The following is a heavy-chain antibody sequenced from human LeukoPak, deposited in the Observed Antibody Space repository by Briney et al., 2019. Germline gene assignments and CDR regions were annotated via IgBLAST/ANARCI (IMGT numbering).Heavy chain of an antibody. CDR2: ISGSGGST. CDR1: GFTFSIYA. J-gene: IGHJ4*02. V-gene: IGHV3-23*01. Sequence: GGSLRLSCAVSGFTFSIYAMSWVRPAPGRGMEWVSAISGSGGSTYYADSVKGRFTISRDNSTRALYLQMNSLRAEDTAVYYCAKASGARGAAAVTFDYWGQGTLVTVSS. D-gene: IGHD6-13*01. CDR3: AKASGARGAAAVTFDY.